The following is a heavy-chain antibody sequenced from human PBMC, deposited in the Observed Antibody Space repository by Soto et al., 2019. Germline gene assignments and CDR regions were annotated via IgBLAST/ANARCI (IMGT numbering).Heavy chain of an antibody. CDR2: ISGSGGST. Sequence: GGSLRLSCAASGFTFSSYAMSWVRQAPGKGLEWVSAISGSGGSTYYAGSVKGRFTISRDNSKNTLYLQMNSLRAEDTAVYYCAKAPYDYYYGMDVWGQGTTVTVSS. V-gene: IGHV3-23*01. J-gene: IGHJ6*02. D-gene: IGHD3-22*01. CDR3: AKAPYDYYYGMDV. CDR1: GFTFSSYA.